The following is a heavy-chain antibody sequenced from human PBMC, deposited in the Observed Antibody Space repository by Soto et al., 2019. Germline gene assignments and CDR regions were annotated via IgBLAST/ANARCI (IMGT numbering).Heavy chain of an antibody. Sequence: QVQLVQSGDEVKKPGSSVKVYCRASGGTFNNYVINWVRQAPGQGLEGMAGIFPIFGTPNYAQKFQGRVTITADNSTSTAYMELNSLRSEDTAVYYCAGRCDSTNCLAHFDYWGQRTLVTVSS. CDR3: AGRCDSTNCLAHFDY. J-gene: IGHJ4*02. D-gene: IGHD2-2*01. CDR2: IFPIFGTP. V-gene: IGHV1-69*06. CDR1: GGTFNNYV.